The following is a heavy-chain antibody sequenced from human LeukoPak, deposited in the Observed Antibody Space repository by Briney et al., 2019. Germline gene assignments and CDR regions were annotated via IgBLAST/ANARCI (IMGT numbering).Heavy chain of an antibody. CDR1: GVSISSYY. Sequence: SETLSLTCNVSGVSISSYYWTWIRQSAGRGLEWIGRIDTSGSTNYNPSLKSRVTMSADTSNNQFSLKLMSVTAADTAVYYCARGQWEIDYWGQGTLVTVSP. CDR3: ARGQWEIDY. D-gene: IGHD1-26*01. CDR2: IDTSGST. V-gene: IGHV4-4*07. J-gene: IGHJ4*02.